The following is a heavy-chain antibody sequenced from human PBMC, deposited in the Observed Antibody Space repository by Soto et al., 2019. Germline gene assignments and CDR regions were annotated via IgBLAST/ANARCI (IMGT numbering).Heavy chain of an antibody. CDR2: ISTSDANT. D-gene: IGHD3-10*01. CDR1: GYTFTSEG. V-gene: IGHV1-18*01. J-gene: IGHJ4*02. CDR3: ARGAFGDVSFDY. Sequence: XSVKAPFKTAGYTFTSEGINLVLQSPGQEHERMPRISTSDANTNYAQNLRRRVTMTTDTSTSTAYMELRRLRSDDTAVYYCARGAFGDVSFDYWGQGTQVTVS.